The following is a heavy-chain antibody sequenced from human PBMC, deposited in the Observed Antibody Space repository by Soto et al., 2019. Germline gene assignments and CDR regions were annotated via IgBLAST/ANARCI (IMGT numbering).Heavy chain of an antibody. V-gene: IGHV1-69*12. CDR1: GGTVSSYA. CDR2: IIPIFGTA. J-gene: IGHJ6*02. CDR3: ARSGARPGDYYYGMDV. Sequence: QVQLVQSGAEVKKPGSSVKVSCKASGGTVSSYAISWVRQAPGQGLEWMGGIIPIFGTADYAQKFQGRVTITAVESTSTAYMELSSLRSEDTAVYYCARSGARPGDYYYGMDVWGQGTTVTVSS. D-gene: IGHD3-10*01.